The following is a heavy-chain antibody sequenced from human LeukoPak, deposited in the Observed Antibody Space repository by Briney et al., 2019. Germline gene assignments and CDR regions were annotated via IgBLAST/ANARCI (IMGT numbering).Heavy chain of an antibody. V-gene: IGHV3-21*01. CDR2: ISSSSSYT. D-gene: IGHD2-2*01. J-gene: IGHJ3*02. CDR3: ARDLSRGYCSSTSCNPHDAFDI. Sequence: GGSLRLSCAASGFTFSSYSMNWVRQAPGKGLEWVSSISSSSSYTYYADSVKGRFTISRDNAKNSLYLQMNSLRAEDTAVYYCARDLSRGYCSSTSCNPHDAFDIWGQGTMVTVSS. CDR1: GFTFSSYS.